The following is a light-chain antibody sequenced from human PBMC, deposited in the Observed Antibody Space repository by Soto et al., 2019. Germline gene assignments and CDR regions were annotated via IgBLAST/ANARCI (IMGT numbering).Light chain of an antibody. J-gene: IGKJ2*01. CDR2: DAS. CDR1: QDISNY. CDR3: QQYDNLPRHT. Sequence: DIQMTQSPSSLSASVGDRVTITCQASQDISNYLNWYQQKPGKAPKLLIYDASNLGTGVPSRFSGCGSGTDFTFTISSLQPEDIATYYCQQYDNLPRHTFGQGTKLEIK. V-gene: IGKV1-33*01.